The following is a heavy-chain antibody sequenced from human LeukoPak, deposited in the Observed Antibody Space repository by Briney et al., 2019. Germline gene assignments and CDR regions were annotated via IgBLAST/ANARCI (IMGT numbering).Heavy chain of an antibody. CDR3: ARGVWSGYHFDY. Sequence: SETLSLTCTISGGSISSYYWNWIRQPAGKGLEWIGRLYNTGSTKYNPSLKSRVTMSVDTSKNQFSLKLSSVTAADTAVYYCARGVWSGYHFDYWGQGTLVTVSS. V-gene: IGHV4-4*07. D-gene: IGHD3-3*01. CDR1: GGSISSYY. CDR2: LYNTGST. J-gene: IGHJ4*02.